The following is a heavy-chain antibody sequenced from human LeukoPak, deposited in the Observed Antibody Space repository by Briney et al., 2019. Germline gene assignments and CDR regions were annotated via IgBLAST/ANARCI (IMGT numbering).Heavy chain of an antibody. V-gene: IGHV3-9*01. CDR3: AKGSLIAASGTLFDF. CDR2: LGWNGDII. Sequence: PGGSLRLSCAASGFTFYDYSMHWVRHSPGKGLEWLSGLGWNGDIIDYADSVKGRFTISRDNANNSLYLQMDSLKTEDTALYYCAKGSLIAASGTLFDFWGQGTRVTVSS. J-gene: IGHJ4*02. CDR1: GFTFYDYS. D-gene: IGHD6-13*01.